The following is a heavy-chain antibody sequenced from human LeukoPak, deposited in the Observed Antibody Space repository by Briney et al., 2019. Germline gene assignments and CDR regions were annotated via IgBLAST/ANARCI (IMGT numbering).Heavy chain of an antibody. J-gene: IGHJ4*02. CDR1: GGSVNRGTFF. CDR2: ISNSGST. D-gene: IGHD5/OR15-5a*01. V-gene: IGHV4-61*01. CDR3: ARPQRYSMYALDY. Sequence: SETLSLTCAVSGGSVNRGTFFWTWIRKPPGKGLEWIGYISNSGSTNYHPSLKSRVTISVDTSKNQFSLKLSSVTAADTAVYYCARPQRYSMYALDYWGQGTLVTVSS.